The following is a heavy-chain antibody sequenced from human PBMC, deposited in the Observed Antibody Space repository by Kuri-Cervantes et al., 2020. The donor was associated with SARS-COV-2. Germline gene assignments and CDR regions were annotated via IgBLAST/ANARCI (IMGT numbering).Heavy chain of an antibody. CDR1: GFTFSSYS. J-gene: IGHJ6*03. CDR3: ARDCSSPYKYYYYYYMDV. D-gene: IGHD6-13*01. V-gene: IGHV3-21*01. CDR2: ISSTSSYI. Sequence: GGSLRLSCAASGFTFSSYSMNWVRQAPGKGLEWVSSISSTSSYIYYADSVKGRFTISRDNAKNSPYLQMNSLRAEDTAVYYCARDCSSPYKYYYYYYMDVWGKGTTVTVSS.